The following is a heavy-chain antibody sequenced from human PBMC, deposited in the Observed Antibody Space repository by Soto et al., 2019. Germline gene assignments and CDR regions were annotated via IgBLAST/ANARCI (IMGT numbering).Heavy chain of an antibody. V-gene: IGHV3-30*18. J-gene: IGHJ4*02. CDR3: AKVSEGSMITFGGVIAY. CDR1: GFTFSSYA. D-gene: IGHD3-16*02. Sequence: QVQLVESGGGVVQPGRSLRLSCAASGFTFSSYAIHWVRQAPGKGLEWVAVISFDGDIQYYADSVEGRFTISRDNSKNTLYLQMDSLRAADTAVYYCAKVSEGSMITFGGVIAYWGQGTLVTVSS. CDR2: ISFDGDIQ.